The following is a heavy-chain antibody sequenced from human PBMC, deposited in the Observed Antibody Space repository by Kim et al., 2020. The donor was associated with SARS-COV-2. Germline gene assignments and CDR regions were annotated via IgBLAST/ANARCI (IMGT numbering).Heavy chain of an antibody. D-gene: IGHD6-19*01. Sequence: GGSLRLSCAASGFTVSSNYMSWVRQAPGKGLEWVSVIYSGGSTYYADSVKGRFTISSDNSKNTLYLQINSLRAEDTAVYYCASGYSSGWYYYGMDVWGQGTTVTVSS. CDR3: ASGYSSGWYYYGMDV. CDR2: IYSGGST. CDR1: GFTVSSNY. V-gene: IGHV3-53*01. J-gene: IGHJ6*02.